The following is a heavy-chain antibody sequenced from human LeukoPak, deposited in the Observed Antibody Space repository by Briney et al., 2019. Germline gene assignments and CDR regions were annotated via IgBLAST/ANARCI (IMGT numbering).Heavy chain of an antibody. CDR1: GFTFSDHH. D-gene: IGHD3-22*01. Sequence: PGGSLRLSCAASGFTFSDHHMDWVRQAPGQGLEWVSVIYSGGSTYYADSVKGRFTVSRDNSKNTLYLQMNSLRAEDTALYYCARQTIYYYDSRGYYYDQATFDIWGQGTVVTVSS. J-gene: IGHJ3*02. CDR2: IYSGGST. CDR3: ARQTIYYYDSRGYYYDQATFDI. V-gene: IGHV3-66*04.